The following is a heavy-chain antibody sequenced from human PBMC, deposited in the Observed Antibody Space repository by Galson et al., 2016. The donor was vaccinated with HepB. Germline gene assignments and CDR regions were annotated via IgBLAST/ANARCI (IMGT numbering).Heavy chain of an antibody. J-gene: IGHJ6*03. Sequence: SLRLSCAASGITLSNAWMSWVRQAPGKGLEWVGRIKSKTDDGTTDYAAPVKSRFTISRDDSKNTLYLQMNSLRTEDTAVYYCTTDLFRYCSGTTCLRTYYYYYMDVWGKGTTVTVSS. CDR3: TTDLFRYCSGTTCLRTYYYYYMDV. D-gene: IGHD2-2*01. V-gene: IGHV3-15*01. CDR1: GITLSNAW. CDR2: IKSKTDDGTT.